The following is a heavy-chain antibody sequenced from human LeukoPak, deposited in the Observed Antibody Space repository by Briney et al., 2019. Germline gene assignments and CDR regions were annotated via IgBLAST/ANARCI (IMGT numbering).Heavy chain of an antibody. V-gene: IGHV3-15*01. J-gene: IGHJ4*02. CDR2: IKSKNEDGTT. CDR3: TTDVLSGGYYDY. CDR1: VFTHSNAW. Sequence: GGSLRLSCAASVFTHSNAWVSCVRQAPGKGLEWGVRIKSKNEDGTTAYAAAVKGRFTISCDDSKDKLYLQMNSLKTEDTAVYDCTTDVLSGGYYDYWGQGTLVTVSS. D-gene: IGHD3-22*01.